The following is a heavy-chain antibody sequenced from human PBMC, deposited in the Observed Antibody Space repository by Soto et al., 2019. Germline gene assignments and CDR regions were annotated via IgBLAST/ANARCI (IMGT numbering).Heavy chain of an antibody. J-gene: IGHJ4*02. CDR3: TTAGYGSSEGGYFDY. Sequence: DVQLVESGGGLVKPGGSLRLSCAASGFTFSNAWMSWVRQAPGKGLEWVGRIKSKTDGGTTDYAAPVKGRFTISRDDSKNTLYLQMNSLKTEDTAVYYCTTAGYGSSEGGYFDYWGQGTLVTVSS. V-gene: IGHV3-15*01. CDR1: GFTFSNAW. D-gene: IGHD6-6*01. CDR2: IKSKTDGGTT.